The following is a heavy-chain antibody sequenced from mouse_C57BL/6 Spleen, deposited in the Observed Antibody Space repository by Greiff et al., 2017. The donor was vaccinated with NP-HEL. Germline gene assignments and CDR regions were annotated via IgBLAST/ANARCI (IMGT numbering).Heavy chain of an antibody. CDR1: GFTFSDYY. CDR2: ISNGGGST. D-gene: IGHD3-2*02. V-gene: IGHV5-12*01. J-gene: IGHJ2*01. CDR3: ARHGGSGYADY. Sequence: EVNVVESGGGLVQPGGSLKLSCAASGFTFSDYYMYWVRQTPEKRLEWVAYISNGGGSTYYPDTVKGRFTISRDNAKNTLYLQMSRLKSEDTAMYYCARHGGSGYADYWGQGTTLTVSS.